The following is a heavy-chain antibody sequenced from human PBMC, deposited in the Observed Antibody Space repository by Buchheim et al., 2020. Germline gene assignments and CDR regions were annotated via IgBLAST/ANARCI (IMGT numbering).Heavy chain of an antibody. Sequence: QVQLVQSGAEVKKPGASVKVSCKASGYTFTGYYMHWVRQAPGQGLEWMGWMNPNSGNTGYAQKFQGRVTMTRNTSISTAYMELSSLRSEDTAVYYCARGNYDYVWGSYRYTVYFDYWGQGTL. CDR3: ARGNYDYVWGSYRYTVYFDY. CDR1: GYTFTGYY. V-gene: IGHV1-8*02. CDR2: MNPNSGNT. D-gene: IGHD3-16*02. J-gene: IGHJ4*02.